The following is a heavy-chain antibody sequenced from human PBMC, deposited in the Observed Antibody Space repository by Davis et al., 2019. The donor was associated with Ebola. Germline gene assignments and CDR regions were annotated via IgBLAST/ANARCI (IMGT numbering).Heavy chain of an antibody. Sequence: GGSLRLSCAASGFTFDDYAMHWVRQAPGKGLEWVSGISWNSGSIGYADSVKGRFTISRDNAKNSLYLQMNSLRAEDTALYYCAKVTYCGGDCSAFDYWGQGTLVTVSS. D-gene: IGHD2-21*01. CDR3: AKVTYCGGDCSAFDY. V-gene: IGHV3-9*01. J-gene: IGHJ4*02. CDR2: ISWNSGSI. CDR1: GFTFDDYA.